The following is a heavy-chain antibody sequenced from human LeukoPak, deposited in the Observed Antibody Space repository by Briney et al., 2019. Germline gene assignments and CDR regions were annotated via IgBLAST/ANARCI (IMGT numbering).Heavy chain of an antibody. J-gene: IGHJ5*02. D-gene: IGHD5-12*01. V-gene: IGHV3-23*01. Sequence: GGTLRLSCAASGFTFSSYGMSWVRQAPGKGLEWVSAISGSGGSTYYADSVKGRFTISRDNSKNTLYLQMNSLRAEDTAVYYRAKDRSGYGRQNWFDPWGQGTLVTVSS. CDR2: ISGSGGST. CDR1: GFTFSSYG. CDR3: AKDRSGYGRQNWFDP.